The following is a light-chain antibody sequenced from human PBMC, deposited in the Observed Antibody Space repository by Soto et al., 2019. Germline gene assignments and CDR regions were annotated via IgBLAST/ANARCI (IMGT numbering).Light chain of an antibody. V-gene: IGLV2-11*01. J-gene: IGLJ1*01. CDR3: CSFAGGYTYV. CDR1: SRDVGGYKY. Sequence: QSVLTQPRSVSRSPGQSVTISCTGTSRDVGGYKYVSWYQQHPGRAPKLVIYDVSERPSGVPDRFSGSKSGDTASLRISGLQAEDEANYYCCSFAGGYTYVFGTGTKVTVL. CDR2: DVS.